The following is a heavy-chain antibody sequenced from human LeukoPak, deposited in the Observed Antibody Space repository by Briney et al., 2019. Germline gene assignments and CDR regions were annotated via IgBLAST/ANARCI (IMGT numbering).Heavy chain of an antibody. V-gene: IGHV4-39*01. Sequence: SQTLSLTCTVSGGSISSGGYYWSWIRQPPGKGLEWIGSIYYSGSTYYNPSLKSRVTISVDTSKKQFSLKLSSVTAADTAVYYCARRLCGGDCYSTFSYWGQGTLVTVSS. CDR1: GGSISSGGYY. CDR3: ARRLCGGDCYSTFSY. D-gene: IGHD2-21*02. J-gene: IGHJ4*02. CDR2: IYYSGST.